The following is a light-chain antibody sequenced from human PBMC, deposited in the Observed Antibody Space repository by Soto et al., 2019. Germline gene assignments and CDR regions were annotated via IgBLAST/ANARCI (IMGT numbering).Light chain of an antibody. CDR1: QNFGGMF. Sequence: DIVLTQSPGPLSLSPGARATLSCRASQNFGGMFVAWYQQKLSQAPSLLIYGSSSRATGIPDRFSGSGSGTDFTLTISRLEPEDFAMYYCQQYGGSLLTFGGGTRVEIK. CDR2: GSS. J-gene: IGKJ4*01. V-gene: IGKV3-20*01. CDR3: QQYGGSLLT.